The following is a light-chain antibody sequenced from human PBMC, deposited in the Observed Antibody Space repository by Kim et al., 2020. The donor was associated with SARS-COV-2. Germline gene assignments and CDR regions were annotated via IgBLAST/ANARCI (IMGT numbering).Light chain of an antibody. V-gene: IGLV3-9*01. CDR3: QVWDSSTEGVL. CDR2: RDT. J-gene: IGLJ2*01. Sequence: ALGQTGRITCGGDNIGTKSVHWYQHKPGQAPVLVIYRDTNRPSGIPERFSGSSSGNTATLTISRAQVGDEADYYCQVWDSSTEGVLFGGGTQLTVL. CDR1: NIGTKS.